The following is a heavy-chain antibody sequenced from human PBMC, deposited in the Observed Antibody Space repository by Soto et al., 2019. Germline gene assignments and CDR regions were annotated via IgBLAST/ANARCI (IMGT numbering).Heavy chain of an antibody. J-gene: IGHJ6*02. D-gene: IGHD4-17*01. CDR3: RVWDGDASFYYYYGMDV. V-gene: IGHV4-39*01. CDR2: IYYSGST. Sequence: QLQLQESGPGLVKPSETLSLTCTVSGGSISSSSYYWGWIRQPPGKGLEWIGSIYYSGSTYYNPSLKRRVTISVDTSKTQFSLKLSSVTAADTAVYYCRVWDGDASFYYYYGMDVWGQGTTVTVSS. CDR1: GGSISSSSYY.